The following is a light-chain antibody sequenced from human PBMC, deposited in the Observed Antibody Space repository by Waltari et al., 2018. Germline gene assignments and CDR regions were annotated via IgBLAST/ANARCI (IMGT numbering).Light chain of an antibody. CDR3: CSYAGSYTWV. CDR2: DEN. V-gene: IGLV2-23*01. J-gene: IGLJ3*02. Sequence: QSALTQPASVSGSPGQSITIPRTATSSDVGNYNLVPWYQQYPGKAPKVMIYDENRRPSGVSDRFSGSKSGTTASLTISGVQAEDEADYYCCSYAGSYTWVFGGGTKLTVL. CDR1: SSDVGNYNL.